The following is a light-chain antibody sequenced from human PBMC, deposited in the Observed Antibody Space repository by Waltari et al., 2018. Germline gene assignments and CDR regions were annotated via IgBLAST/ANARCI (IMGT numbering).Light chain of an antibody. J-gene: IGKJ5*01. CDR2: AAS. Sequence: DIQMTQSPSSLSASVGDRVTITCRASQGISNSLAWYQQKPGKAPKLLLYAASSLESGVPSRFSGSGAGTDYTLTISSLQPEDFATYYCQQYYSTLITFGQGTRLEIK. CDR1: QGISNS. V-gene: IGKV1-NL1*01. CDR3: QQYYSTLIT.